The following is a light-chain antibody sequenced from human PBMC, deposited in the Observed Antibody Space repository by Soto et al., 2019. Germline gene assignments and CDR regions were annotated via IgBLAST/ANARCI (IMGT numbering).Light chain of an antibody. J-gene: IGLJ1*01. CDR3: SSHGGANNFYL. Sequence: QPVLTQPPSASGSPGQSVAISCTGTSSDIGAYNYVSWYQQHPGKVPKLIIYEVTNRPSGVPDRFSASKSGNTASLTVSGLQAEDEADYYCSSHGGANNFYLFGTGTKLTVL. V-gene: IGLV2-8*01. CDR2: EVT. CDR1: SSDIGAYNY.